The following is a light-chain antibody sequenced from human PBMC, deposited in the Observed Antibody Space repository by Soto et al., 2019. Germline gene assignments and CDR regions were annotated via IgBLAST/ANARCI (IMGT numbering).Light chain of an antibody. V-gene: IGKV3-15*01. CDR3: QQYNNWPYT. Sequence: EIVMTQSPATLAVSPGERAALSCRASSNFAWYQQKPGQAPRLLIYGASSRATGTPARFSGSGSGTEFTLTISSLQSEDFAVYYCQQYNNWPYTFGLGTKLEMK. J-gene: IGKJ2*01. CDR2: GAS. CDR1: SN.